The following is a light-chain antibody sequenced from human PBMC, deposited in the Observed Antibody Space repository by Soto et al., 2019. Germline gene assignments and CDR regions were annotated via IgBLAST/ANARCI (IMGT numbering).Light chain of an antibody. Sequence: QSALTQPASVSGSPGQSITISCTGTSSDVGGYDYVSWYQLHPGKAPKLMVFEVSNRPSGVSYRFSGSKSGNTASLTISGLQAEDEADYFSSSYSISTAHLFGTGTKLTVL. CDR1: SSDVGGYDY. J-gene: IGLJ1*01. CDR2: EVS. V-gene: IGLV2-14*01. CDR3: SSYSISTAHL.